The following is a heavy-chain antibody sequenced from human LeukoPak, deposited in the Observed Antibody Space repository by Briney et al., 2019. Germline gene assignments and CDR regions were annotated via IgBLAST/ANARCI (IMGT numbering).Heavy chain of an antibody. CDR1: GFTFSSYG. CDR3: ARPSGSYWYFDL. V-gene: IGHV3-33*01. Sequence: GGSLRLSCAASGFTFSSYGMHWVRQAPGKGLEWVAVIWYDGSNKYYADSVKGRFTISRDNSKNTLYLQMNSLRAEDTAVYYCARPSGSYWYFDLWGRGTLVTVSS. D-gene: IGHD1-26*01. J-gene: IGHJ2*01. CDR2: IWYDGSNK.